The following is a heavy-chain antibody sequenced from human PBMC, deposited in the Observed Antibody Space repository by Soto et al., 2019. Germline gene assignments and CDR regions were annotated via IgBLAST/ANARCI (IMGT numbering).Heavy chain of an antibody. D-gene: IGHD4-17*01. CDR1: GYSFTSYW. J-gene: IGHJ6*02. Sequence: PGESLKISCKGSGYSFTSYWIGWVRQMPGKGLEWMGIIYPGDSDTRYSPSFQGQVTISADKSISTAYLQWSSLKASDTAMYYCARHVLYGDYYYYGMDVWGQGTTVTVSS. CDR2: IYPGDSDT. V-gene: IGHV5-51*01. CDR3: ARHVLYGDYYYYGMDV.